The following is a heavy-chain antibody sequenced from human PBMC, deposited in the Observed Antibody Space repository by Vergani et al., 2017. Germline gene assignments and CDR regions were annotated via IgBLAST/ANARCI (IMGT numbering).Heavy chain of an antibody. V-gene: IGHV3-66*02. D-gene: IGHD6-13*01. CDR2: IKSDGRT. Sequence: VELLESGGGLAQPGGSLRVSCSASGFRVTTYYMSWVRQAPGKGLEWVSVIKSDGRTSYADSVRGRFTISRDNAKNSLYLQMNSLRAEDTALYYCVKDIAASGNYWYFDLWGRGTLVTVSS. CDR1: GFRVTTYY. CDR3: VKDIAASGNYWYFDL. J-gene: IGHJ2*01.